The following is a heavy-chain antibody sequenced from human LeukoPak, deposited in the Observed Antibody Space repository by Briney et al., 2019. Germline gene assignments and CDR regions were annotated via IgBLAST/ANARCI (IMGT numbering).Heavy chain of an antibody. Sequence: ESLKISCKASGYSFTTYWIGWVRQMPGKGLEWMGIIYPGDSDTRYSPSFQGQVTISADKSISTAYLQWRSLKASDTAMYYCARRSGLSGLIDMWGQGTLVTVPS. CDR1: GYSFTTYW. V-gene: IGHV5-51*01. CDR2: IYPGDSDT. J-gene: IGHJ4*02. D-gene: IGHD2-21*01. CDR3: ARRSGLSGLIDM.